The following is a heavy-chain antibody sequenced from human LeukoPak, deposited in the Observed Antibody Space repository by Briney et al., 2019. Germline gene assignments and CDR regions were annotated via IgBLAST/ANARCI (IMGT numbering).Heavy chain of an antibody. CDR2: IHDSGST. CDR1: SGSISSYY. V-gene: IGHV4-59*01. CDR3: AGYCGGDCSYWYLDL. J-gene: IGHJ2*01. Sequence: SETLSLTCTVSSGSISSYYWSWIRQPPGKRLEWIGYIHDSGSTSYNPSLESRVTISIDTSKNHFSLKLSSVTAADTAVYFCAGYCGGDCSYWYLDLWGRGTLVTVSS. D-gene: IGHD2-21*02.